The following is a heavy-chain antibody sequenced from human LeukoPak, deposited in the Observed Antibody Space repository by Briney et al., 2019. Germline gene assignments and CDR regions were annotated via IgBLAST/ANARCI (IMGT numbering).Heavy chain of an antibody. Sequence: SETLSLTCTVSGGSISSYYWSWIRQPAGKGLEWIGRIYTSGSTNYNPSLKSRVTMSVETSKNQFSLKLSSVTAADTAVYYCARDFSPITIFGVVMPTLDYWGQGTLVTVSS. CDR3: ARDFSPITIFGVVMPTLDY. V-gene: IGHV4-4*07. CDR2: IYTSGST. J-gene: IGHJ4*02. D-gene: IGHD3-3*01. CDR1: GGSISSYY.